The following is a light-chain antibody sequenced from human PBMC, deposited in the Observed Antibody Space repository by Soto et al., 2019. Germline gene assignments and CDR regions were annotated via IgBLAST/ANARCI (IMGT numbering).Light chain of an antibody. CDR1: QSIVYSSTDKNY. V-gene: IGKV4-1*01. Sequence: DIVMTQSPDSLAVSLGERATINCKSSQSIVYSSTDKNYLAWYQQKPGQPPKLLIYWASTRESGVPDRFSSSGSGTDFTLTISSLQAEDVAVYYCQQYYSVPYTFGQGTKLEFK. J-gene: IGKJ2*01. CDR2: WAS. CDR3: QQYYSVPYT.